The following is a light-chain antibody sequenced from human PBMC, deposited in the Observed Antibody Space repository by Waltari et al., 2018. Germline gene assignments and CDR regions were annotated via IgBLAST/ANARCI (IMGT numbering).Light chain of an antibody. CDR3: NSHTSVSTLV. Sequence: QSALTQPASVSGSPGQSITISCTGTSSDVGAYDYVSGYQQHPGKAPKLIIYDVTNRPSGVSIRFSGSKSGNTASLTISGLQSEDEADYYCNSHTSVSTLVFGTGTTVTVI. CDR2: DVT. V-gene: IGLV2-14*03. CDR1: SSDVGAYDY. J-gene: IGLJ1*01.